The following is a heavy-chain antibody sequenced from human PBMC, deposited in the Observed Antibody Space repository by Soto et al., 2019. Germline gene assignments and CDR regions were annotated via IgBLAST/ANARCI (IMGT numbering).Heavy chain of an antibody. J-gene: IGHJ4*02. CDR1: GGSISSGDYY. CDR3: ARNGALDY. V-gene: IGHV4-30-4*01. CDR2: ILYSGTT. D-gene: IGHD2-8*01. Sequence: QVQLQESGPGLVKPSQTLYLTCTVSGGSISSGDYYWSWIRQPPGKGLEWIGYILYSGTTNYNQSLESQLTISLDTSKNQFSLKLTSVTAADTAVYYCARNGALDYWGRGTLVTVSS.